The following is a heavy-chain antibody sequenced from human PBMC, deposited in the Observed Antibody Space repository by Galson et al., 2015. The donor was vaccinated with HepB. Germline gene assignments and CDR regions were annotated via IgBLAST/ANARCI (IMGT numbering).Heavy chain of an antibody. D-gene: IGHD3-10*01. CDR3: AREYGQRVNFDC. CDR1: EFTFSSHS. CDR2: IDRSSSTI. J-gene: IGHJ4*02. V-gene: IGHV3-48*01. Sequence: SLRLSCAASEFTFSSHSMNWVRQAPGKGLEWVSYIDRSSSTIYYADSVKGRFTISRDNAKNSLYLQMNSLRVKDTAVYYCAREYGQRVNFDCWGQGTLVTVSS.